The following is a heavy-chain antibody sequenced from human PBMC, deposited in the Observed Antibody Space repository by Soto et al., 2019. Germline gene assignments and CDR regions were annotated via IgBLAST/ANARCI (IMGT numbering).Heavy chain of an antibody. CDR3: ATKNYYGSGSFWFDT. CDR1: GGSISSSNW. Sequence: PSETLSLTCAVSGGSISSSNWWSWVRQPPGRGLEWIGEIYHSGSTNYSPSLKSRVTISVDKSKNQFSLKLSSVTAADTAVYYCATKNYYGSGSFWFDTWGQGTLVTVSS. J-gene: IGHJ5*02. V-gene: IGHV4-4*02. CDR2: IYHSGST. D-gene: IGHD3-10*01.